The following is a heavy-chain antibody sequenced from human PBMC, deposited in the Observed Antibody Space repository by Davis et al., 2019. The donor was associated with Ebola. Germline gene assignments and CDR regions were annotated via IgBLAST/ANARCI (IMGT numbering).Heavy chain of an antibody. Sequence: HTGGSLRLSCAASGFTFINYWMHWVRQAPGKGLEWVSRANSDGSTTGYGDSVKGRFTISRDNARNTLYLQMNSLRAEDTAVYYCASLVKGWYYGMDVWGKGTTVTVSA. J-gene: IGHJ6*04. V-gene: IGHV3-74*01. CDR1: GFTFINYW. CDR2: ANSDGSTT. CDR3: ASLVKGWYYGMDV. D-gene: IGHD3-22*01.